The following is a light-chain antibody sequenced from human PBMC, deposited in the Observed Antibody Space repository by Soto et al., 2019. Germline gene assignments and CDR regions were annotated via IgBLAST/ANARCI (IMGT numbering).Light chain of an antibody. V-gene: IGKV3-20*01. Sequence: EIELTQSPGTLSLSPGERATLSCRASQSVSIYFLAWYQQKPGQTHRLLIYGASSRETGIPDRFSGSGSGTDFTLTISRLEPEDFAMYYCQQYGSSPHTFGQGTKLEIK. J-gene: IGKJ2*01. CDR1: QSVSIYF. CDR2: GAS. CDR3: QQYGSSPHT.